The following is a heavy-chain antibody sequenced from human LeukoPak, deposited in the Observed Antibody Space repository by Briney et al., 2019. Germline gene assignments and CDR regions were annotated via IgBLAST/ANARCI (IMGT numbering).Heavy chain of an antibody. V-gene: IGHV5-51*01. CDR1: RYSFTSYW. J-gene: IGHJ4*02. CDR3: ARSRTYYYDSSGYYYFDY. Sequence: GESLKISCKGSRYSFTSYWIGWVRQMPGKGLEWMGIIYPGDSDTRYSPSFQGQVTISADKSISTAYLQWSSLKASDTAMYYCARSRTYYYDSSGYYYFDYWGQGTLVTVSS. CDR2: IYPGDSDT. D-gene: IGHD3-22*01.